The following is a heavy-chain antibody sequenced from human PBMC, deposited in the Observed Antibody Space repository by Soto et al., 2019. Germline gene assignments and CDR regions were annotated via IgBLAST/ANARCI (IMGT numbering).Heavy chain of an antibody. CDR2: IDPSDSYT. J-gene: IGHJ6*02. Sequence: PGESLKISCKGSGYSFTSYWISWVRQMPGKGLEWMGRIDPSDSYTNYSPSFQGHVTISADKSISTAYLQWSSLKASDTAMYYCARQRVVPAEYYYYGMDVWGQGTTVTVSS. V-gene: IGHV5-10-1*01. CDR3: ARQRVVPAEYYYYGMDV. D-gene: IGHD2-2*01. CDR1: GYSFTSYW.